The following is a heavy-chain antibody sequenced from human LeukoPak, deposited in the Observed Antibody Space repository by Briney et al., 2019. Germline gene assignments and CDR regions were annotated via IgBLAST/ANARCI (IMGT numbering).Heavy chain of an antibody. Sequence: GGSLRLSCAASGFTFSTYPMSWVRQARGKGVEGVSAISGSAGATYYAHSVKGRFTISRTNSTNTLYLQMNSLRPEDTALYYCATSSGWYPKYFDYWGQGTLVTVSS. J-gene: IGHJ4*02. D-gene: IGHD6-19*01. CDR1: GFTFSTYP. V-gene: IGHV3-23*01. CDR3: ATSSGWYPKYFDY. CDR2: ISGSAGAT.